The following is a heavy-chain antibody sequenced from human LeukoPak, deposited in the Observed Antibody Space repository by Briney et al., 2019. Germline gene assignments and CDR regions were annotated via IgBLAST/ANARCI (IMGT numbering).Heavy chain of an antibody. V-gene: IGHV3-53*01. D-gene: IGHD1-26*01. Sequence: PGGSLRPSCAASGFTVSSNYMSWVRQAPGKGLEWVSIIYSGGSTFYADSVKGRFTISRDNSKNTLYLQMNSLRAEDTALYYCARGGSYLSAFDIWGQGTMVTVSS. CDR3: ARGGSYLSAFDI. J-gene: IGHJ3*02. CDR1: GFTVSSNY. CDR2: IYSGGST.